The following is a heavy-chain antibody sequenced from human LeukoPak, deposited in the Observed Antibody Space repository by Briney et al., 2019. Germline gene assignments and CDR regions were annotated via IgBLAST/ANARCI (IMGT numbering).Heavy chain of an antibody. CDR1: GFTFSSYA. V-gene: IGHV3-23*01. CDR2: IGGSGSRT. D-gene: IGHD6-19*01. Sequence: GGSLRLSCAASGFTFSSYAMSWVRQAPGKSLEWVSGIGGSGSRTYYADSVKGRFTISRDNSKNTLYLQMNSLRAEDTAVYCCAKVGTLNAVAADYWGQGTLVTVSS. CDR3: AKVGTLNAVAADY. J-gene: IGHJ4*02.